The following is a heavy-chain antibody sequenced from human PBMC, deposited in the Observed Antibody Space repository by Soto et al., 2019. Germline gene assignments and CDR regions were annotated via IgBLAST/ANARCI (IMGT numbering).Heavy chain of an antibody. V-gene: IGHV3-74*01. J-gene: IGHJ4*01. Sequence: GSLRLSCAASGFTFSTYWMHWVRQAPGKGLVWVSRINRDGSTTTYADSVRGRFTISRDNAKNTLYLQMNSLRDEDTAVYYCTMDLTGRQDYWGQGALVTVSS. CDR2: INRDGSTT. CDR1: GFTFSTYW. CDR3: TMDLTGRQDY. D-gene: IGHD1-20*01.